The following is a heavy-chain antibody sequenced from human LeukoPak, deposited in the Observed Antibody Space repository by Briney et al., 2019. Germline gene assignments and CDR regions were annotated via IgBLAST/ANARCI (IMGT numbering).Heavy chain of an antibody. CDR3: AKGRHLYGGNSLGY. CDR1: GFTFSTYS. CDR2: IGRGIT. V-gene: IGHV3-48*01. Sequence: GGSLRLSCTASGFTFSTYSMNWVRQAPGKGLEWISHIGRGITYADSVKGRFTISRDNSKNTLYLQMNSLRAEDTAVYYCAKGRHLYGGNSLGYWGQGTLVTVSS. D-gene: IGHD4-23*01. J-gene: IGHJ4*02.